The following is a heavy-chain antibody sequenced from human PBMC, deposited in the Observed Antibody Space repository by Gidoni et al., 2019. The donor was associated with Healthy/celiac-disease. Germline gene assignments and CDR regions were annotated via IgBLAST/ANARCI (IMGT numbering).Heavy chain of an antibody. CDR1: GFTFSSYA. D-gene: IGHD2-15*01. V-gene: IGHV3-23*01. Sequence: EVQLLESGGGLVQPGGSLRLSCAASGFTFSSYAMSWVRQAPGKGLEWVSAISGSGGSTYYADSVKGRFTISRDNSKNTLYLQMNSLRAEDTAVYYCAKGIVVVVAATTRGDYWGQGTLVTVSS. CDR2: ISGSGGST. J-gene: IGHJ4*02. CDR3: AKGIVVVVAATTRGDY.